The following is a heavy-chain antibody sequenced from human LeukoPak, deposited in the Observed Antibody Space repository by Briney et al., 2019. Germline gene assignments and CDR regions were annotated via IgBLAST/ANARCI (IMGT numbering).Heavy chain of an antibody. V-gene: IGHV4-59*01. CDR1: GGSISSYY. CDR3: ARVGYSYGSPFDY. Sequence: PSETLSLTCTVSGGSISSYYWSWIRQPPGKGLEWIGYIYYSGSTNYNPSLKSRVTISVDTSKNQFSLKLSSVTAADTAVYYCARVGYSYGSPFDYWGQGTLVTVSS. J-gene: IGHJ4*02. D-gene: IGHD5-18*01. CDR2: IYYSGST.